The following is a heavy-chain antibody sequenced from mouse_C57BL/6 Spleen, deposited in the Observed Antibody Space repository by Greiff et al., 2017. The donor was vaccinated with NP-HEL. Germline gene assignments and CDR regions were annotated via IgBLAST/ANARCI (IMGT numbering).Heavy chain of an antibody. CDR3: ARSVYYDYGWFAY. CDR1: GYSFTSYY. Sequence: QVQLQQSGPELVKPGASVKISCKASGYSFTSYYIHWVKQRPGQGLEWIGWIYPGSGNTKYNEKFKGKATLTADTSSSTAYMQLSSLTSEDSAVYYCARSVYYDYGWFAYWGQGTLVTVSA. V-gene: IGHV1-66*01. D-gene: IGHD2-4*01. CDR2: IYPGSGNT. J-gene: IGHJ3*01.